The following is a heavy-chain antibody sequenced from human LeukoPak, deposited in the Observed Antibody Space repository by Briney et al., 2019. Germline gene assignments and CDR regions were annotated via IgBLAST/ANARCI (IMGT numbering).Heavy chain of an antibody. CDR2: IYSGGST. CDR3: ARNIVATTNYDS. Sequence: GGSLRLSCAASEFSVGSNYMTWVRQAPGKGLEWVSLIYSGGSTYYADSVKGRFTISRDNSKNTLYLQMNSLRAEDTAVYYCARNIVATTNYDSWGQGTLVTVSS. J-gene: IGHJ4*02. V-gene: IGHV3-66*01. D-gene: IGHD5-12*01. CDR1: EFSVGSNY.